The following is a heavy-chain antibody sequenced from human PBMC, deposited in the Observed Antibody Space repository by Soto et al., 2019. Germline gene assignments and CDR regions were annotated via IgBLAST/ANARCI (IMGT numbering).Heavy chain of an antibody. Sequence: CQGLALTFVISVDIVSSNSAAWNWIRQSPWRGLELLGRTYYRCKWYNDYAVSVKSRITINPDTSKNQFSLQLNSVTTEETAVYYCARDPSSIAVAGTYYYYGMDVWGQGTTVTVSS. J-gene: IGHJ6*02. CDR2: TYYRCKWYN. V-gene: IGHV6-1*01. D-gene: IGHD6-19*01. CDR1: VDIVSSNSAA. CDR3: ARDPSSIAVAGTYYYYGMDV.